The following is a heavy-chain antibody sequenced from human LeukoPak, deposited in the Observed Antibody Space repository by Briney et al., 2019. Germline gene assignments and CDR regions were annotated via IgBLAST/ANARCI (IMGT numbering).Heavy chain of an antibody. CDR2: IYTSGRT. D-gene: IGHD3-22*01. CDR1: GGSISSYY. CDR3: ARDSDVSSPFDY. Sequence: SETLSLTCTVAGGSISSYYWSWIRQPAGKGLEWIGRIYTSGRTNYNPSLKSRVTMSEDTSKNQFSRRLSSVTAADTAVYYCARDSDVSSPFDYWAQGTLVTVSS. V-gene: IGHV4-4*07. J-gene: IGHJ4*02.